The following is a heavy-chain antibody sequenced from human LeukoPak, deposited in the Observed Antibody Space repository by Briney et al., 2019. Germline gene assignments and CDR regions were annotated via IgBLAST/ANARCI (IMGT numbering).Heavy chain of an antibody. J-gene: IGHJ4*02. CDR2: IKQDGSEK. Sequence: GGSLRLSCAASGFTFSSYGMSWVRQAPGKGLEWVASIKQDGSEKYYVDSVKGRFTISRDNAKNSLYLQMNSLRAEDTAVYYCARDKVVGATHLDYWGQGTLVTVSS. D-gene: IGHD2-15*01. CDR3: ARDKVVGATHLDY. V-gene: IGHV3-7*01. CDR1: GFTFSSYG.